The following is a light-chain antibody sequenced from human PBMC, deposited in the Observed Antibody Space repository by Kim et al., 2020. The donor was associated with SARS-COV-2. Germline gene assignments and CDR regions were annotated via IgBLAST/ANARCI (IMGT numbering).Light chain of an antibody. J-gene: IGLJ2*01. CDR1: SLRSYS. Sequence: VALGQTVRITCQGDSLRSYSATWYQKKPGQAPIVGIYGKNNRPSGIPDRFSGSSSGDTASLTITGTQAGDEADYYCNSRGSNDNVLFGGGTQLTVL. CDR2: GKN. CDR3: NSRGSNDNVL. V-gene: IGLV3-19*01.